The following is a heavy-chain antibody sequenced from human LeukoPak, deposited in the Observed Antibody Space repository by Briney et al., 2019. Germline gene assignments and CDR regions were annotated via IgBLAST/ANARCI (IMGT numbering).Heavy chain of an antibody. Sequence: GSLRLSCAASGFTFSNAWMSWVRQAPGKGLEWVGRIKSKTDGGTTDYAAPVKGRFTISRDDSKNTLYLQMNSLKTEDTAVYYCTTDIRYCSSTSCYSNDYWGQGTLVTVSS. V-gene: IGHV3-15*01. D-gene: IGHD2-2*02. CDR2: IKSKTDGGTT. CDR1: GFTFSNAW. J-gene: IGHJ4*02. CDR3: TTDIRYCSSTSCYSNDY.